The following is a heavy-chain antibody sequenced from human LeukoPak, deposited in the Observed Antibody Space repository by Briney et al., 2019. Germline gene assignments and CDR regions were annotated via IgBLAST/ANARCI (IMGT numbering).Heavy chain of an antibody. J-gene: IGHJ4*02. CDR3: AKTAIFGVVIYYFDY. CDR2: IASDGSST. D-gene: IGHD3-3*01. V-gene: IGHV3-74*01. CDR1: GFTFSSYW. Sequence: GGSLRLSCAASGFTFSSYWMNWVRQAPGKGLVWVSRIASDGSSTTYADSVKGRFSISRDNAKNTLYLQMNSLRVEDTAVYYCAKTAIFGVVIYYFDYWGQGTLVTVSS.